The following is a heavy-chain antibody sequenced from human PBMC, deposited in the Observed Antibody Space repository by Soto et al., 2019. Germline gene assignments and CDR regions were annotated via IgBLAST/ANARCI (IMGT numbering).Heavy chain of an antibody. Sequence: ASVQVSCKASGYTFTSYYMHWVQQAPGQELEWMGIINPSGGSTSYAQKFQGRVTMTRDTSTSTVYMELSSLRSEDTAVYYCARDRGYSSGWYYFDYWGQGTLVTVSS. V-gene: IGHV1-46*01. D-gene: IGHD6-19*01. J-gene: IGHJ4*02. CDR1: GYTFTSYY. CDR3: ARDRGYSSGWYYFDY. CDR2: INPSGGST.